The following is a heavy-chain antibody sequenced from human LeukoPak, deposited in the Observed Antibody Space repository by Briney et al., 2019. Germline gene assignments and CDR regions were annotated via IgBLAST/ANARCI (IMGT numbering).Heavy chain of an antibody. Sequence: ASVKVSCKASGYTFTSYWTHWVRQAPGQGLEWMGGVITNNGDTKYAHKYQGRVTMTRDTSINTVYMELSMVTSDDTAMYYCARGGPNHGFDYWGQGILVTVSS. V-gene: IGHV1-2*07. J-gene: IGHJ4*02. CDR1: GYTFTSYW. D-gene: IGHD1-14*01. CDR2: VITNNGDT. CDR3: ARGGPNHGFDY.